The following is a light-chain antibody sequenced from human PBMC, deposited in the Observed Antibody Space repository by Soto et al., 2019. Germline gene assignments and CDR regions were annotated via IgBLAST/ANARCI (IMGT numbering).Light chain of an antibody. Sequence: QSALTQPPSASGSPGQSVTISCTGTSSDVGQYNYISWYQQHPGKAPKLMIYEVSRRPLGVPDRFSGSKSGNTASLTVSGLRAEDEADYYCSSYAGGTYVFGSGTKLTVL. CDR1: SSDVGQYNY. CDR3: SSYAGGTYV. CDR2: EVS. J-gene: IGLJ1*01. V-gene: IGLV2-8*01.